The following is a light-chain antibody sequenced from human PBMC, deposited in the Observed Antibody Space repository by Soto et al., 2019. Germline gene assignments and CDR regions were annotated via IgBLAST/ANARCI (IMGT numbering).Light chain of an antibody. J-gene: IGKJ1*01. CDR3: QQYKNWPRT. CDR2: GAS. Sequence: EIVMTQSPATLSVSPGERATLSCRASQSVSSNLAWYQQKPGQAPRHLIYGASTRATGIPARFSGSGSGTEFTLTISSLQSEDFAVYYCQQYKNWPRTFGQGTKVEIK. CDR1: QSVSSN. V-gene: IGKV3-15*01.